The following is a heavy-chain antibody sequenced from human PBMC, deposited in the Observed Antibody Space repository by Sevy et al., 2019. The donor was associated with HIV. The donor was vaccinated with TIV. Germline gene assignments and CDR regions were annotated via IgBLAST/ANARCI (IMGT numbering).Heavy chain of an antibody. CDR2: FIPVLGTT. Sequence: ASVKVSCKASEAIFNSYGIHWVRQAPGQGLEWMGGFIPVLGTTNFAQKFQGRLTLTADESTTTAYMELKRLRSEDTAVYYCARVRVLPVQTPDYFDPWGQGTLVTVSS. CDR3: ARVRVLPVQTPDYFDP. J-gene: IGHJ5*02. V-gene: IGHV1-69*13. D-gene: IGHD4-17*01. CDR1: EAIFNSYG.